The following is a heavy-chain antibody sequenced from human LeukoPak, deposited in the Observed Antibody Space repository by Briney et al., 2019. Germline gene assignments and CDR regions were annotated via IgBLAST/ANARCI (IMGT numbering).Heavy chain of an antibody. CDR2: IYYSGST. CDR1: GGSISSSSYY. Sequence: KSSETLSLTCTVSGGSISSSSYYWGWIRQPPGKGLEWIGSIYYSGSTYYNPSLKSRVTISLDTSKNQFSLKLRSVTAADTAVYYCARDTRDAFDIWGQGTMVTVSS. CDR3: ARDTRDAFDI. V-gene: IGHV4-39*07. J-gene: IGHJ3*02.